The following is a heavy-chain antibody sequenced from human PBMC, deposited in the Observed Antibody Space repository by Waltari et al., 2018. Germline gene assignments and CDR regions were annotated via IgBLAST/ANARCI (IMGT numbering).Heavy chain of an antibody. V-gene: IGHV1-69*04. CDR1: GGTFSSYA. D-gene: IGHD2-21*01. Sequence: QVQLVQSGAEVKKPGSSVKVSCKASGGTFSSYAISWVRQAPGQGLEWMGGIIPILGIANYAQKFQGRVTITADESTSTAYMELSSLRSEDTVVYYCARIGKYCGGDCYFDYWGQGTLVTVSS. CDR2: IIPILGIA. J-gene: IGHJ4*02. CDR3: ARIGKYCGGDCYFDY.